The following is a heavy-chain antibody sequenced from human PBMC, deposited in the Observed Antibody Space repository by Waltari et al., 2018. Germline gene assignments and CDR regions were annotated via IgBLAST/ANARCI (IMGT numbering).Heavy chain of an antibody. D-gene: IGHD2-21*01. CDR1: GESFLGYF. V-gene: IGHV4-34*01. CDR2: IHYSGST. CDR3: ARYGEVPASYFFDY. J-gene: IGHJ4*01. Sequence: QVQLHQWGAGQLKPSETLSLTCPVSGESFLGYFWTWNRQSPGKGLEWLGSIHYSGSTNYNPTLESRLSLSVDTTKKRFSLSLTSVTAADAALYFCARYGEVPASYFFDYWGQGTLVTVSS.